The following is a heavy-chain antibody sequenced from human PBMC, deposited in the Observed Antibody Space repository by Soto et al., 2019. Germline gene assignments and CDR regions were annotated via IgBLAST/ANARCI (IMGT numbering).Heavy chain of an antibody. Sequence: QLQLQGSGPGLVKPSETLSLTCTVSGGSISSSSYYWGWIRQPPGKGLEWIGTIHYSGSTYYNPSLKSRVTISADTSKNQFSLKLSSVTAADTAVYYCARQQTLRGFYSYDYMDVWGKGTTVTVSS. CDR1: GGSISSSSYY. V-gene: IGHV4-39*01. CDR2: IHYSGST. CDR3: ARQQTLRGFYSYDYMDV. J-gene: IGHJ6*03.